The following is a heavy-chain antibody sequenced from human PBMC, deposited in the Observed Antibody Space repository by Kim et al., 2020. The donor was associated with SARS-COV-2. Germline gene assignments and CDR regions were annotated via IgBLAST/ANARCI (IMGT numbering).Heavy chain of an antibody. D-gene: IGHD6-19*01. CDR1: GGSFSGYY. CDR2: INHSGST. CDR3: ARVTAQKTRAVAGTGGNSEVLIDP. V-gene: IGHV4-34*01. Sequence: SETLSLTCAVYGGSFSGYYWSWIRQPPGKGLEWIGEINHSGSTNYNPSLKSRVTISVDTSKNQFSLKLSSVTAADTAVYYCARVTAQKTRAVAGTGGNSEVLIDPWGQGTLVTVSS. J-gene: IGHJ5*02.